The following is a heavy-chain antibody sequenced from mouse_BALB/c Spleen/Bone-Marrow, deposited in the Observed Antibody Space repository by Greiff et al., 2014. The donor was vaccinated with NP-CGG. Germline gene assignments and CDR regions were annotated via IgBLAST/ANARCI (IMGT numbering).Heavy chain of an antibody. D-gene: IGHD2-4*01. V-gene: IGHV1-5*01. CDR2: IYPGNSDT. J-gene: IGHJ4*01. Sequence: EVQLQQSGTVLARPGASVKMSCKASGYSFTSYWMHWEKQRPGQGLEWIGAIYPGNSDTSYNQKFKGKAKLTAVTSASTAYMELSSLTNEDSAVYYCTRGAYYDYSYYAMDYWGQGTSVTVSS. CDR1: GYSFTSYW. CDR3: TRGAYYDYSYYAMDY.